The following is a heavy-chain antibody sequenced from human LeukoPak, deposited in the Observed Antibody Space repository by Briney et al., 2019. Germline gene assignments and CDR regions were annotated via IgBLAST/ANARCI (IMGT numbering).Heavy chain of an antibody. CDR1: GYTFTGYY. Sequence: ASVNVSCKASGYTFTGYYMHWVGQAPGQGLEWMGCINPNSGGTNYSQGFQGRVPMTRNTSISTAYMELSKLRSDETAVYYCARERYYGDYVIHYYYYYMDVWGKGTTVTVFS. D-gene: IGHD4-17*01. J-gene: IGHJ6*03. CDR2: INPNSGGT. V-gene: IGHV1-2*02. CDR3: ARERYYGDYVIHYYYYYMDV.